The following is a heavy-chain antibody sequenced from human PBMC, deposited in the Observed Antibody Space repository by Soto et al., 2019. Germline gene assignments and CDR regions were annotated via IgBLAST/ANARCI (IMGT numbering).Heavy chain of an antibody. Sequence: EVQLLESGGGLVQPGGSLRLSCAASGFTFSSYAMSWVRQAPGKGLEWVSAIRGSGGSTYYADSVKGRFTISRDNSKNTLYLQMNSLRAEDTAVYYCAKQTRYSSSWYGHVDYWGHGTLVTVSS. CDR3: AKQTRYSSSWYGHVDY. CDR1: GFTFSSYA. D-gene: IGHD6-13*01. CDR2: IRGSGGST. V-gene: IGHV3-23*01. J-gene: IGHJ4*01.